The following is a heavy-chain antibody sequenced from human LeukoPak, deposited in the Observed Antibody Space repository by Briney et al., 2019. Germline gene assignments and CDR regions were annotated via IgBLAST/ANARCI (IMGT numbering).Heavy chain of an antibody. Sequence: TGYSPSFQGQVTISADKSISTAYLQWSSLKASDTAMYYCARRGDFDYWGQGTLVTVSS. CDR3: ARRGDFDY. CDR2: T. V-gene: IGHV5-51*01. J-gene: IGHJ4*02.